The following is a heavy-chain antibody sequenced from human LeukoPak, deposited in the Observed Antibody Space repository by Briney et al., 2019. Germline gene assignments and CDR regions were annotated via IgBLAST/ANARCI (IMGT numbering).Heavy chain of an antibody. CDR2: ITDSGVDT. V-gene: IGHV3-23*01. J-gene: IGHJ4*02. CDR3: AKGSRGSYHY. CDR1: GFTFNSDA. D-gene: IGHD1-26*01. Sequence: GGALRLSCAASGFTFNSDAMTWVRQAPEKGLEWVSSITDSGVDTYYADSVKGRFTISRDNSKNTLFLQMNSLRAEDTAVYYCAKGSRGSYHYWGQGTLVTVSS.